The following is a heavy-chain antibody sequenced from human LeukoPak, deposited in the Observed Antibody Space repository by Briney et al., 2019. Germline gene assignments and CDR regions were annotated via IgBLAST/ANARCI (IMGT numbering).Heavy chain of an antibody. CDR2: ISYDGSNK. V-gene: IGHV3-30*18. CDR3: AKGVTTLSP. Sequence: PGGSLRLSCAASGFTFSSYGMHWVRQAPGKGLEWVAVISYDGSNKYYADSVKGRFTISRDNSKNTLYLQMNSLRAEDTAVYYCAKGVTTLSPWGQGTLVTVSS. D-gene: IGHD4-17*01. CDR1: GFTFSSYG. J-gene: IGHJ5*02.